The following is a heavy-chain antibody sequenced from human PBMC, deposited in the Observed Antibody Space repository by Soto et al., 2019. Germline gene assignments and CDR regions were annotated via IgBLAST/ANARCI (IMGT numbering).Heavy chain of an antibody. CDR1: GYTFTGYF. CDR2: INPNSGGT. J-gene: IGHJ5*02. V-gene: IGHV1-2*04. D-gene: IGHD4-4*01. Sequence: GPPVKVSCKGSGYTFTGYFMHWVRKAPGQGLEWMGWINPNSGGTNYAQKFQGWVTMTRDTSISTAYMELSRLRSDDTAVYYCARDNDYSNYNWFDPWGQGTLVTVSS. CDR3: ARDNDYSNYNWFDP.